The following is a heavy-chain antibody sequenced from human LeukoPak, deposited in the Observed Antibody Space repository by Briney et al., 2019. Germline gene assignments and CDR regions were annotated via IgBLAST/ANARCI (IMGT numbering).Heavy chain of an antibody. CDR1: GLTFSTYS. J-gene: IGHJ4*02. CDR3: VRDSAWAFDY. CDR2: IIPSSSTI. D-gene: IGHD3-16*01. Sequence: GGSLRLSCAASGLTFSTYSMNWVRQAPGKGLEWLSYIIPSSSTISYADSVKGRFTISRDNARNSLYLQMNSLRAEDTAVYYCVRDSAWAFDYWGQGILVTVSS. V-gene: IGHV3-48*01.